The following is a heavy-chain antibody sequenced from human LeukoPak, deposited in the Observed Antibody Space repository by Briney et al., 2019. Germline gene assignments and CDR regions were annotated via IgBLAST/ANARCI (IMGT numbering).Heavy chain of an antibody. CDR3: APDPNCGGDCSPFDY. V-gene: IGHV4-34*01. J-gene: IGHJ4*02. CDR1: GGSFSGYY. Sequence: PSETLSLTCAVYGGSFSGYYWSWIRQPPGKGLEWIGEINHSGSTNYNPSLKSRVTISVDTSKNQFSLKLSSVTAADTAVYYCAPDPNCGGDCSPFDYWGQGTLVTVSS. D-gene: IGHD2-21*01. CDR2: INHSGST.